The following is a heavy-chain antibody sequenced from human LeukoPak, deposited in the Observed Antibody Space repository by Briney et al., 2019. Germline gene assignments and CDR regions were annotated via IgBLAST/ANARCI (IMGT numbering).Heavy chain of an antibody. Sequence: SETLSLTCTVSGGSISSNYWSWIRQPPGKGLEWIGYIYYSGNTNYNPSLKSRVTISVDTSKKQFSLKLTSVTTADTAVYYCASGLRYFDWLEFDPWGQGTLVTVSS. CDR1: GGSISSNY. D-gene: IGHD3-9*01. J-gene: IGHJ5*02. V-gene: IGHV4-59*01. CDR2: IYYSGNT. CDR3: ASGLRYFDWLEFDP.